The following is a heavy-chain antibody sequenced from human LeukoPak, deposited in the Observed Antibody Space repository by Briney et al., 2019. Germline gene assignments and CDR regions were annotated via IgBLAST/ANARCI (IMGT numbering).Heavy chain of an antibody. V-gene: IGHV3-23*01. CDR2: ISGSGGST. D-gene: IGHD3-10*01. CDR3: AKAPTYYYGSGSYSVLDY. Sequence: GGSLRLSCAASGFTFSSYAMSWVRQAPGKGLEWVSAISGSGGSTYYADSVKGRFTISRDNSKNTLYLQMNSLRVEDTAVYYCAKAPTYYYGSGSYSVLDYWGQGTLVTVSS. J-gene: IGHJ4*02. CDR1: GFTFSSYA.